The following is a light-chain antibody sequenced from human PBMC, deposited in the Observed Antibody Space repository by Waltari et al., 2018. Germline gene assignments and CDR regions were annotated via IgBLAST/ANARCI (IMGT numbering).Light chain of an antibody. V-gene: IGKV3D-7*01. J-gene: IGKJ1*01. CDR1: SSLTTSY. CDR2: RIS. CDR3: QQGNSIPWT. Sequence: EIVMTQYTKFMAVSQGERVSIACTANSSLTTSYFHWYQQKPGFPPRPLVYRISSLASGVPARFSGSGSGTSYTLTISNMEAEDAANYYCQQGNSIPWTFGQGTTVEFK.